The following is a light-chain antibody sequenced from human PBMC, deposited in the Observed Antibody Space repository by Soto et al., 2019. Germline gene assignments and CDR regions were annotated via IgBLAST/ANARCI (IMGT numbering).Light chain of an antibody. CDR2: KVS. Sequence: DVVMTQSPLSLPVTLGQPASISCRSSQSLVYSDGNTYLNWFQQRPGQSPRRLIYKVSNRDSGVPDRFSGSGSGTDFTLKISRGEAEDVGVYYCMQGTHWPPMYTFGQGTKLEIK. V-gene: IGKV2-30*01. CDR3: MQGTHWPPMYT. CDR1: QSLVYSDGNTY. J-gene: IGKJ2*01.